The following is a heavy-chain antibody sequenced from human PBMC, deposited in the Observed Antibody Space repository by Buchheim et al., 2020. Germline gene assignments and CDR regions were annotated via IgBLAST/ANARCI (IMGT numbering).Heavy chain of an antibody. CDR1: GFTFSSYE. D-gene: IGHD3-22*01. J-gene: IGHJ2*01. Sequence: EVQLVESGGGLVQPGGSLRLSCAASGFTFSSYEMNWVRQAPGKGLEWVSYISSSGSTIYYADSVKGRFTISRDNAKKPLYLQMNSLRAEDTAVYYCARPYYYDSSGYYYGGSYWYFDLWGRGTL. CDR2: ISSSGSTI. CDR3: ARPYYYDSSGYYYGGSYWYFDL. V-gene: IGHV3-48*03.